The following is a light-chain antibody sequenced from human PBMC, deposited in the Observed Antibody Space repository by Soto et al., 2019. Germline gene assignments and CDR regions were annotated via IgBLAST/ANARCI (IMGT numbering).Light chain of an antibody. V-gene: IGKV3-15*01. CDR1: QSVGSN. CDR3: QQSNNWPKT. J-gene: IGKJ1*01. Sequence: EIVMTQSPDTLSVSPGETATLSCRASQSVGSNLAWYQQKPVQAPRLLISGSSTRADGIPARFSGSGSGTEFTLTISSLQSEDFAVYYCQQSNNWPKTFGQGTKVEIK. CDR2: GSS.